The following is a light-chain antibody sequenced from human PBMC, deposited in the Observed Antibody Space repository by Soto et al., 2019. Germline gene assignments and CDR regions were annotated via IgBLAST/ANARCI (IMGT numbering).Light chain of an antibody. CDR1: QTISSY. CDR3: QQSYNSPQT. CDR2: AAS. V-gene: IGKV1-39*01. Sequence: DIQMTQSPSALAASVGDRVTITCRASQTISSYLNWYQQKPGKAPKLLIYAASSLQSGVPSRFSGSGSGTDFTLTISSLQPEDFATYSCQQSYNSPQTFGQGTTVDIK. J-gene: IGKJ1*01.